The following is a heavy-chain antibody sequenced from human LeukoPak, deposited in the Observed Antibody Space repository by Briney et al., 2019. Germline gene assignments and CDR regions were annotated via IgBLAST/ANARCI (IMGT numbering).Heavy chain of an antibody. CDR1: GYIFDRYD. CDR3: VRARYSSAWFDS. CDR2: MNPKTGNT. V-gene: IGHV1-8*01. D-gene: IGHD6-25*01. J-gene: IGHJ5*01. Sequence: VASVKVSCKASGYIFDRYDINWVRQATGKGLEWMGWMNPKTGNTGYAQKFQGRVNMTSDTPMTTAYMDLNSLKSDDTAVYYCVRARYSSAWFDSWGHGTLVIVSS.